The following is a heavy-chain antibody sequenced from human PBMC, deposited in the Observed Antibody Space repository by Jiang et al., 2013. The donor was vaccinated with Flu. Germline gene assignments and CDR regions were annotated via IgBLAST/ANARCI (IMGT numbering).Heavy chain of an antibody. D-gene: IGHD6-6*01. Sequence: QTLSLTCAISGDSVSSNIAAWNWIRQSPSGGLEWLGRSYFRSQWYSDYAVSVKGRITISADASKNQISLQLRSVTPEDTAVYYCSRGSSSPDASYYYGMDVWGQGTTVTVSS. CDR2: SYFRSQWYS. CDR1: GDSVSSNIAA. CDR3: SRGSSSPDASYYYGMDV. V-gene: IGHV6-1*01. J-gene: IGHJ6*02.